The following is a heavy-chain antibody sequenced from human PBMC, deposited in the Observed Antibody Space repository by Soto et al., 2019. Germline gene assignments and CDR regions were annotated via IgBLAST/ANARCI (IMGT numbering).Heavy chain of an antibody. Sequence: QVQLVQSGAEVKKPGSSVKVSCKASGGTFSNYAFNWVRQAPGQGLEWMGGIIPLFGTPNYAQKFQGRVTFTAHKSTSTAYMELRSLRSDDTAVYYCASGWETVGTTTPFAYWGQGTLVTVSS. CDR2: IIPLFGTP. J-gene: IGHJ4*02. D-gene: IGHD1-26*01. V-gene: IGHV1-69*06. CDR1: GGTFSNYA. CDR3: ASGWETVGTTTPFAY.